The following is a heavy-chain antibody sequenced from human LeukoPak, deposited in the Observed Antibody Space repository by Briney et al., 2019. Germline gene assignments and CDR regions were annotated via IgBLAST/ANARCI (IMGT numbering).Heavy chain of an antibody. V-gene: IGHV1-69*05. J-gene: IGHJ6*03. Sequence: WASVKVSCKASGGTFSSYAISWVRQAPGQGLEWMGGIIPIFGTANYAQKFQGRVTITTDESTSTAYMELGSLRSEDTAVYYCASAGQSPYYYYYYYMDVWGKGTTVTVSS. CDR3: ASAGQSPYYYYYYYMDV. CDR1: GGTFSSYA. CDR2: IIPIFGTA.